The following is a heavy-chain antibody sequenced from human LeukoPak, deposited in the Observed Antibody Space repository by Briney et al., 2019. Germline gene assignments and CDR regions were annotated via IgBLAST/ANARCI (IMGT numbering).Heavy chain of an antibody. D-gene: IGHD6-13*01. Sequence: GRSLRLSCAASGFTFSSFAVHWVRQAPGKGLEYVSAISSNGGGTYYANSVKGRFTISRDNSKNTLYLQMGSLRAEDMAVYYCARQVAAAAYFDYWGQGTLVTVSS. CDR2: ISSNGGGT. J-gene: IGHJ4*02. CDR1: GFTFSSFA. CDR3: ARQVAAAAYFDY. V-gene: IGHV3-64*01.